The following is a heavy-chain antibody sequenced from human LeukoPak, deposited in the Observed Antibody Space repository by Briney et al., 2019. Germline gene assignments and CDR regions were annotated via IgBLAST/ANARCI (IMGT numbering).Heavy chain of an antibody. J-gene: IGHJ4*02. CDR2: INQRGSET. D-gene: IGHD1-26*01. V-gene: IGHV3-7*01. CDR3: ARGGGFRYSGTSGDY. Sequence: GGSLRLSCAASGFTFSSYWMTWVRQAPGKGLEWVANINQRGSETYYVDSVKGRFTIYRDNAQNSLYLQMNSLTGEDTAVYYCARGGGFRYSGTSGDYWGQGILVTVSS. CDR1: GFTFSSYW.